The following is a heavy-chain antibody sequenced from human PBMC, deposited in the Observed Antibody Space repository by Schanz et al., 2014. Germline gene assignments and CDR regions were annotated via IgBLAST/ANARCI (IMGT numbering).Heavy chain of an antibody. V-gene: IGHV3-7*01. J-gene: IGHJ4*02. Sequence: EVQLVESGGGLVKPGGSLRLSCAASGFTFSKAWMSWVRQAPGKGLEWVANIKQDGSEKYYVDSVKGRFTISRDNAKNSLYLQMNSLRPEDTAVYYCAKYGGELGVSFEYWGQGTLVTVSS. CDR1: GFTFSKAW. CDR3: AKYGGELGVSFEY. CDR2: IKQDGSEK. D-gene: IGHD7-27*01.